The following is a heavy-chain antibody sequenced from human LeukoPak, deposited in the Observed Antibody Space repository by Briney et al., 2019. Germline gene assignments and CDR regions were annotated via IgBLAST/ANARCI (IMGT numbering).Heavy chain of an antibody. V-gene: IGHV3-48*03. J-gene: IGHJ4*02. CDR2: ISSSGSTI. Sequence: GGSLRLSCAASGFTFSSYEMNWVRQAPGKGLEWVSYISSSGSTIYYADSVKGRFTISRDNAKNSLYLQMKSLRAEDTAVYYCARDRYGDYDNWGQGTLVTVSS. CDR1: GFTFSSYE. D-gene: IGHD4-17*01. CDR3: ARDRYGDYDN.